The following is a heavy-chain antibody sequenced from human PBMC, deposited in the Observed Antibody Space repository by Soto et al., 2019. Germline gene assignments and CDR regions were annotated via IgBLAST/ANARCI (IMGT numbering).Heavy chain of an antibody. CDR3: ARDHHLPYSRSPHWFDP. CDR2: ISAYNGNT. J-gene: IGHJ5*02. CDR1: GYTFTSYG. Sequence: ASVKVSCKASGYTFTSYGISWVRQAPGQGLEWMGWISAYNGNTNYAQKLQGRVTMTTDTSTSTAYMELRSLRSDDTAVYYCARDHHLPYSRSPHWFDPWGQGTLVTVSS. D-gene: IGHD6-6*01. V-gene: IGHV1-18*01.